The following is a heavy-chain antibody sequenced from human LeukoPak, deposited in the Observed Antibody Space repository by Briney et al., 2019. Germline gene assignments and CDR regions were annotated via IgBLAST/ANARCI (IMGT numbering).Heavy chain of an antibody. CDR1: GGSISSSSYY. V-gene: IGHV4-39*07. Sequence: SETLSLTCTVSGGSISSSSYYWGWIRQPPGKGLEWIGSIYYSGSTYYNPSLKSRVTISVDTSKNQFSLKLSSVTAADTAVYYCARGGGIAAAGKVSGYWGQGTLVTVSS. CDR3: ARGGGIAAAGKVSGY. J-gene: IGHJ4*02. D-gene: IGHD6-13*01. CDR2: IYYSGST.